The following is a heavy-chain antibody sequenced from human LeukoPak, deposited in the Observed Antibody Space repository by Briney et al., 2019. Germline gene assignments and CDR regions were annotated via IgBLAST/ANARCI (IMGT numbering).Heavy chain of an antibody. Sequence: SETLSLTCTVSGGSISSYYWSWIRQPAGKGLEWIGRIYTSGSTNYNPSLKNRVTMSVDTSKNQLSLNLSSVTAADTAVHYCARGAGLRYFDYWGQGTLVTVSS. J-gene: IGHJ4*02. CDR1: GGSISSYY. V-gene: IGHV4-4*07. CDR3: ARGAGLRYFDY. CDR2: IYTSGST.